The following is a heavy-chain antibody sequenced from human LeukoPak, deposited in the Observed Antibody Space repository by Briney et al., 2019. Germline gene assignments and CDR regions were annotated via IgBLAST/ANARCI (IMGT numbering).Heavy chain of an antibody. CDR3: ARYGYSYGQYYFDY. Sequence: PSETLSLTCSVSGGSISSYYWSWIRQPPGKGLEWIGYIYYSGTTNYNPSLKSRVTISVDTSNNQFSLKLTSVTAADTAAYYCARYGYSYGQYYFDYWGQGTLVTVSS. CDR2: IYYSGTT. CDR1: GGSISSYY. V-gene: IGHV4-59*01. J-gene: IGHJ4*02. D-gene: IGHD5-18*01.